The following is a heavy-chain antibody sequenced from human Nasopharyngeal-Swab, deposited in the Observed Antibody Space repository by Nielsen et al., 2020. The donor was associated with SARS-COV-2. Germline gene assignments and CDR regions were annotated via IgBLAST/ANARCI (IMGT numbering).Heavy chain of an antibody. CDR1: GGSVSSGSYY. CDR3: ARANRGVFGVVTHFDY. Sequence: SETLSLTCTVSGGSVSSGSYYWSWIRQHPGKGLEWIGYIYYSGSTNYNPSLKSRVTISVDTSKNQFSLKLSSVTAADTAVYYCARANRGVFGVVTHFDYWGQGTLVTVSS. J-gene: IGHJ4*02. CDR2: IYYSGST. D-gene: IGHD3-3*01. V-gene: IGHV4-61*01.